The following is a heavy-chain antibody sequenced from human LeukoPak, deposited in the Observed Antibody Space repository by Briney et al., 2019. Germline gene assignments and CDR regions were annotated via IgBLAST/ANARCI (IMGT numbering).Heavy chain of an antibody. CDR1: GFTFSSYG. CDR3: ASFPPYMVRTDAFDI. D-gene: IGHD3-10*01. J-gene: IGHJ3*02. V-gene: IGHV3-30*03. Sequence: PGGSLRLSCAASGFTFSSYGMHWVRQAPGKGLEWVAVISYDGFNKYYADSVKGRLTISRDNSKNSLYLQMNSLRAEDTAVYYCASFPPYMVRTDAFDIWGQGTMVTVS. CDR2: ISYDGFNK.